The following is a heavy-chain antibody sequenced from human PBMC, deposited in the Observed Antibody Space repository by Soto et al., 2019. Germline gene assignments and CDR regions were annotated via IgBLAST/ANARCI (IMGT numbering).Heavy chain of an antibody. CDR1: GGSFSGYY. CDR2: INDRGSI. D-gene: IGHD3-9*01. J-gene: IGHJ2*01. V-gene: IGHV4-34*01. Sequence: QVQLQQWGAGPLRPLETLSLTCGVSGGSFSGYYLAWIRQSPGKGLEWIGEINDRGSINYNPSLKSRVSISVATSKNHYSLNLRSVTAADTAVYYCARETHDILTGPPWVWYFDLWGRGTLVTVSS. CDR3: ARETHDILTGPPWVWYFDL.